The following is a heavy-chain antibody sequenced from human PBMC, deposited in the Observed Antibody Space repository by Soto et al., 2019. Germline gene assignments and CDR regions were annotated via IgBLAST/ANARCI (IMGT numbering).Heavy chain of an antibody. CDR2: IKRKTDGGTT. J-gene: IGHJ4*02. CDR1: VSTFSHAW. D-gene: IGHD1-26*01. CDR3: TTGSRPSAGGVGGTPRNLKY. V-gene: IGHV3-15*07. Sequence: EVQLVESGGGLVKPGGSLRLSCAASVSTFSHAWMNWVRQAPGKGRERVGRIKRKTDGGTTDYAAPVKGRLTIARDDSKTTLYLQMNSLETEDTAVYYCTTGSRPSAGGVGGTPRNLKYWGQGTLVTVSS.